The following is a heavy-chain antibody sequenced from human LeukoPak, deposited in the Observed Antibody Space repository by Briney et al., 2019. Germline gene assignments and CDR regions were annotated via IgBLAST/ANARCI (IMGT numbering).Heavy chain of an antibody. CDR1: GGSISSSSYY. D-gene: IGHD3-10*01. CDR2: IYYSGST. J-gene: IGHJ4*02. CDR3: AREYYYGSGSYPFDY. Sequence: SETLSLTCTVSGGSISSSSYYWGWIRQPPGKGLEWIGSIYYSGSTYYNPSLKSRVTISVDTSKNQFSLKLSSVTAADTAVYYCAREYYYGSGSYPFDYWGQGTLVTVSS. V-gene: IGHV4-39*07.